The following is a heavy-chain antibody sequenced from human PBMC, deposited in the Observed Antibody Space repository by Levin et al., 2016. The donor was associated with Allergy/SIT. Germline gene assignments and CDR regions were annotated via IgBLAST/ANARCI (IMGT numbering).Heavy chain of an antibody. Sequence: GGSLRLSCAASGFTFTRYTVGWVRQAPGKGLDWVSSISSSSRYIYYADSVKGRFTISRDNAKNSLYLQMNSLRAEDTAVYYCARVGEYQLQSAYMDVWGKGTTVTVSS. CDR3: ARVGEYQLQSAYMDV. D-gene: IGHD3-10*01. V-gene: IGHV3-21*01. CDR2: ISSSSRYI. J-gene: IGHJ6*03. CDR1: GFTFTRYT.